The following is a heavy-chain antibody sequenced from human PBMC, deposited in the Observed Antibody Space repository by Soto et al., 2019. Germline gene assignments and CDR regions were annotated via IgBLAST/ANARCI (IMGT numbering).Heavy chain of an antibody. CDR2: INPYNGNT. CDR1: GYTFTSYG. Sequence: QVQLVQSGAEVKKPGASVKVSCKASGYTFTSYGISWVRQAPGQGLEWMGWINPYNGNTNYAQKLQGRVTMTTDTYTSTASMELRSLRSDDTAVYYCSRDWFGVDYWGQGTLVTVSS. CDR3: SRDWFGVDY. D-gene: IGHD3-16*01. J-gene: IGHJ4*02. V-gene: IGHV1-18*01.